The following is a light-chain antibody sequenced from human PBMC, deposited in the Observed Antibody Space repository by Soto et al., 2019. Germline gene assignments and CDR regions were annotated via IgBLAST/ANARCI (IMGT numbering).Light chain of an antibody. CDR3: CSYTSATTLVV. J-gene: IGLJ2*01. V-gene: IGLV2-14*03. CDR2: DVT. CDR1: SSDIGAYTY. Sequence: QSVLTQPASVSASPGQSITISCTGTSSDIGAYTYVSWYQCHPGEAPKLLIYDVTTRPSGVSDRFSGSKSGNTAFLTISGLQAEDEADYFCCSYTSATTLVVFGRGTKLTVL.